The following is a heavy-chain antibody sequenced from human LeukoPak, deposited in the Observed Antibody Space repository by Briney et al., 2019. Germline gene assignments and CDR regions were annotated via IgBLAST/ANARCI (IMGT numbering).Heavy chain of an antibody. V-gene: IGHV3-64D*06. Sequence: GGSLRLSCSASGFTFSSYAMHWVRQAPGKGLEYVSAISSSGGGTYYADSVRGRFTISRDNSKNTLYLQMSSLRAEDTAVYYCVKYSNSCYDPWGQGTLVTVSS. J-gene: IGHJ5*02. CDR3: VKYSNSCYDP. CDR1: GFTFSSYA. D-gene: IGHD6-13*01. CDR2: ISSSGGGT.